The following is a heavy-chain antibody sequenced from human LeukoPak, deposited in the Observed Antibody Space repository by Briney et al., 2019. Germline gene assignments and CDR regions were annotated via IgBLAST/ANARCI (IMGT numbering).Heavy chain of an antibody. CDR2: ITSSGNKI. CDR3: ASGPAAIYY. D-gene: IGHD2-2*01. Sequence: GGSLRLSCAASGFIFSDYEMNWVRQAPGKGLEWISYITSSGNKIHYADSVKGRFTTSRDNVKNSLYLQMNSLRAEDTAVYYCASGPAAIYYWGQGTLVTVSS. V-gene: IGHV3-48*03. J-gene: IGHJ4*02. CDR1: GFIFSDYE.